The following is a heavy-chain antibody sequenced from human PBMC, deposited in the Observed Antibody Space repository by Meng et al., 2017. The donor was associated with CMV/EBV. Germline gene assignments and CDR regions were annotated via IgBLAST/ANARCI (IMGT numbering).Heavy chain of an antibody. CDR3: AAYPQTMVRGVALWGAFDY. CDR2: ISAYNGNT. J-gene: IGHJ4*02. V-gene: IGHV1-18*01. Sequence: QFRLEQSVAEVKKPAASVKVSFRASGYTFTSYGISWVRQAPGQGLEWMGWISAYNGNTNYAQKLQGRVTMTTDTSTSTAYMELRSLRSDDTAVYYCAAYPQTMVRGVALWGAFDYWGQGTLVTASS. CDR1: GYTFTSYG. D-gene: IGHD3-10*01.